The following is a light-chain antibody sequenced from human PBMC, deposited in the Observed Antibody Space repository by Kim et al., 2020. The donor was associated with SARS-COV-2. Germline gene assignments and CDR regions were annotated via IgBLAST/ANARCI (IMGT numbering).Light chain of an antibody. Sequence: SYELTQPPSVSVAPGKTATITCGGTNIGSKSVHWYQQKPGQAPVLVIYYDSDRPPGIPERFSGSNSGNTATLTISGDEAGDEADYYCQVWDTGSDHFVFGTGTKVTVL. CDR2: YDS. V-gene: IGLV3-21*04. J-gene: IGLJ1*01. CDR1: NIGSKS. CDR3: QVWDTGSDHFV.